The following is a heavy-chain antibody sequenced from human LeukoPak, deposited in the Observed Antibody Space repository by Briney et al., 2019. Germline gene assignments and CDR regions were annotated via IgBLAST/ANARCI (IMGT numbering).Heavy chain of an antibody. CDR3: AKVGYSSSWSPPLTLYYYYYMDV. J-gene: IGHJ6*03. D-gene: IGHD6-13*01. Sequence: PGGSLRLSCAASGFTFSSYAMHWVRQAPGKGLEWVAVISYDGSNKYYADSVKGRFTISRDNSKNTLYLQMDSLRAEDTAVYYCAKVGYSSSWSPPLTLYYYYYMDVWGKGTTVTVSS. CDR2: ISYDGSNK. V-gene: IGHV3-30-3*01. CDR1: GFTFSSYA.